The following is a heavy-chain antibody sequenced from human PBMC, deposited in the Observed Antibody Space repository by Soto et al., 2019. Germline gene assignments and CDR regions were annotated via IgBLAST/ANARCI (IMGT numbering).Heavy chain of an antibody. D-gene: IGHD3-16*01. Sequence: PSETLSLTCAVYGGSFSGYYWSWIRQPPGKGLEWIGETNHSGSTNYNPSLKSRVTISVDTSKNQFSLKLSSVTAADTAVYYCAKRGGRFYYYYMDVWGKGTTVTVS. J-gene: IGHJ6*03. CDR3: AKRGGRFYYYYMDV. V-gene: IGHV4-34*01. CDR1: GGSFSGYY. CDR2: TNHSGST.